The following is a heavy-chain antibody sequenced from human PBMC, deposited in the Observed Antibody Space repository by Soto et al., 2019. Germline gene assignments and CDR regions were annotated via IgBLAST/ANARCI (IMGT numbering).Heavy chain of an antibody. Sequence: GGSLRLSCAASGFTFDDYAMHWVRQAPGKGLEWVSGINWNSGSIGYGDSVKGRFAISRDNAKNSLHLQMNSLSAEDTAFYYCVKDESINWYSGHFRHWGQGTLVTVSS. CDR1: GFTFDDYA. J-gene: IGHJ1*01. CDR2: INWNSGSI. D-gene: IGHD6-13*01. V-gene: IGHV3-9*01. CDR3: VKDESINWYSGHFRH.